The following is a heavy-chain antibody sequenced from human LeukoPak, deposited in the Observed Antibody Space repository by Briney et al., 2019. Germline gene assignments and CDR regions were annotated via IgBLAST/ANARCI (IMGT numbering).Heavy chain of an antibody. CDR2: IGTAGDT. J-gene: IGHJ6*03. V-gene: IGHV3-13*01. Sequence: GGSLRLSCAASGFTFSSYDMHWVRQATGKGLEWVSAIGTAGDTYYPGSVKGRFTISRENAKNSLYLQMNSLRAGDTAVYYCARGNADRSAYYYYYMDVWGKGTTVTISS. D-gene: IGHD2-2*01. CDR1: GFTFSSYD. CDR3: ARGNADRSAYYYYYMDV.